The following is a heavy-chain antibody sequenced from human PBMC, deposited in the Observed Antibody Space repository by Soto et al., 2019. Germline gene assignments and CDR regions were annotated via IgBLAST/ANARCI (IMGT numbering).Heavy chain of an antibody. Sequence: GASVKVSCKASGYTFTGYYMHWVRQAPGQGLEWMGWINPNSGGTNYAQKFQGRVTMTRDTSISTAYVELSRLRSDDTAVYYCARDRGFLEWLTYYYYYGMDVWGQGTTVTVSS. J-gene: IGHJ6*02. D-gene: IGHD3-3*01. CDR2: INPNSGGT. CDR1: GYTFTGYY. V-gene: IGHV1-2*02. CDR3: ARDRGFLEWLTYYYYYGMDV.